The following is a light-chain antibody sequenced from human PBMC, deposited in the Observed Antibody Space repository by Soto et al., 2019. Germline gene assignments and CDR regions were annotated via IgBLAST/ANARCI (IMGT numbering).Light chain of an antibody. J-gene: IGLJ2*01. CDR2: GNN. CDR3: QSYDSSLSVIV. V-gene: IGLV1-40*01. CDR1: SSDIGAGYD. Sequence: QSVLTQTPSVSGAPGQRGTISCTGSSSDIGAGYDVHWYQQLPGTAPKLLIYGNNNRPSGVPDRFAGSKSGTSASLAITGLQAEDEAYYYCQSYDSSLSVIVFGGGTKLTVL.